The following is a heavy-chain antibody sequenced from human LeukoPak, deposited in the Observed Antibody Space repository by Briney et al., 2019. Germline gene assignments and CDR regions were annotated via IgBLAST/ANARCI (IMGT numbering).Heavy chain of an antibody. V-gene: IGHV4-39*01. CDR3: ARRRFGRYCSGGSCFGYEIDY. Sequence: SETLSLTCTVSGGSISSSSSSYWGWIRQPPGKGLEWIGSIYYSGSTYYNPSLKSRVTISVDTSKNQFSLKLSSVTAADTAVYYCARRRFGRYCSGGSCFGYEIDYWGQGTLVTVSS. CDR2: IYYSGST. J-gene: IGHJ4*02. CDR1: GGSISSSSSSY. D-gene: IGHD2-15*01.